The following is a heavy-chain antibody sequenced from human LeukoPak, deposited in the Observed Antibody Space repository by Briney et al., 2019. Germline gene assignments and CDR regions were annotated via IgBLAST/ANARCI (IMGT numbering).Heavy chain of an antibody. D-gene: IGHD1-26*01. CDR3: ARVQWELRGVGSYFEY. J-gene: IGHJ4*02. Sequence: PGGSLRLSCVVSGFTFSSYWTSWVRQAPGKGLEWVANIKQDGSEKYYVDSVKGRFTMSRDNAKNSLYLQMNSLRAEDTAVYYCARVQWELRGVGSYFEYWGQGALVTVSS. CDR1: GFTFSSYW. V-gene: IGHV3-7*01. CDR2: IKQDGSEK.